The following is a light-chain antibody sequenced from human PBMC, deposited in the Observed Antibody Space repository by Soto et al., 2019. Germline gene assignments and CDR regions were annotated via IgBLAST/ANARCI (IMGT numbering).Light chain of an antibody. V-gene: IGLV2-14*01. CDR3: SSHKSSSTYV. Sequence: QSALTQPASVSGSPGQSITISCTGTSSDVGGYNYVSWYQQHPGKAPKVMIYEVSNRPSGVSNRFSGSKSGNTASLTISGLQAEDEADYYCSSHKSSSTYVFGTGTKVTVL. J-gene: IGLJ1*01. CDR1: SSDVGGYNY. CDR2: EVS.